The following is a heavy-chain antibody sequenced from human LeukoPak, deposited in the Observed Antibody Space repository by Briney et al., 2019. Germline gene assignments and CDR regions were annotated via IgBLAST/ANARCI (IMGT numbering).Heavy chain of an antibody. CDR3: ARGGRFLDY. V-gene: IGHV3-21*01. J-gene: IGHJ4*02. CDR2: ISGSSTYI. CDR1: GFSFSTYY. Sequence: PGGSLRLSCAASGFSFSTYYVNWVRQAPGKGLEWVSSISGSSTYIYYADSVNGRFTISRDNAKNSLFLQINSLRAEDTAAYYCARGGRFLDYWGQGTPVTVSS. D-gene: IGHD3-3*01.